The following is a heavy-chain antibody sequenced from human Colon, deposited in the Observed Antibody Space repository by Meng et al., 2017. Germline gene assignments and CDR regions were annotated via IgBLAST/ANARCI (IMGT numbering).Heavy chain of an antibody. D-gene: IGHD2-2*01. CDR2: MNPNNGNT. J-gene: IGHJ5*01. Sequence: QVQLVQSGAEVRKPGASVKVTCKAYGDTFTSSDINWVRQATGRGLEWLGWMNPNNGNTGSAQKFQGRVSMTRDTSIGTAYMELSGLTSEDTAVYYCARTAMLDSWGQGTLVTVSS. CDR3: ARTAMLDS. V-gene: IGHV1-8*01. CDR1: GDTFTSSD.